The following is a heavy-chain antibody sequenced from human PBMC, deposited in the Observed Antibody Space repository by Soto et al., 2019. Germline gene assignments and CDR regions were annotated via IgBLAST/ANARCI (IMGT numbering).Heavy chain of an antibody. J-gene: IGHJ3*02. CDR1: GGSISSYY. Sequence: SETLSLTCTVSGGSISSYYWSWIRQPPGKGLELIGYIYYSGSTNYNPSLMSRVTLSVDTSKNQFSLKLSSVTAADTAVYYCARTYGFDAFDIWGQGTMVTVSS. CDR2: IYYSGST. V-gene: IGHV4-59*01. CDR3: ARTYGFDAFDI. D-gene: IGHD4-17*01.